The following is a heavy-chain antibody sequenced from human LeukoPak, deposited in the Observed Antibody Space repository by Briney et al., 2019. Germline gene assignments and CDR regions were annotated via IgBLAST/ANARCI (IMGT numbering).Heavy chain of an antibody. CDR2: INHSGST. CDR1: GGSFSGYY. J-gene: IGHJ3*02. Sequence: SETLSLTCAVYGGSFSGYYWSWIRQPPGKGLEWIGEINHSGSTNYNPSLKSRVTISVDTSKNQFSLKLSSVTAADTAVYYCARMSAYYYDSSGYYYAHDAFDIWGQGTMVTVSS. D-gene: IGHD3-22*01. CDR3: ARMSAYYYDSSGYYYAHDAFDI. V-gene: IGHV4-34*01.